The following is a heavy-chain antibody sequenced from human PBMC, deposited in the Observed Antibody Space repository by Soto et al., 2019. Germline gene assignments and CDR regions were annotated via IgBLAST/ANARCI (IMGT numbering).Heavy chain of an antibody. CDR2: IHHSGST. V-gene: IGHV4-4*02. J-gene: IGHJ4*02. CDR3: AADVGGYIYGFARH. D-gene: IGHD4-17*01. CDR1: GASISSEQS. Sequence: SETLSLTCAVSGASISSEQSWSWVRQPPGKGLEWIGEIHHSGSTNNNPSLQERVTIYRDMSTSTAYMELSSLRPEDTAVYYCAADVGGYIYGFARHWGPGTLVTVSS.